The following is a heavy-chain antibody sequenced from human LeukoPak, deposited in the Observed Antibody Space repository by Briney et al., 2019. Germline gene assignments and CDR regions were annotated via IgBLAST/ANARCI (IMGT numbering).Heavy chain of an antibody. V-gene: IGHV3-74*03. Sequence: PGGSLRLSCAASGFTFSNYWMQWVRQAPGMGLVWVSRIKADGTATTYADSVEGRFTISRDNAKNTLYLQMDSLRAEDTGVYYCARSNQADDYWGQGTLVTVSS. J-gene: IGHJ4*02. CDR2: IKADGTAT. D-gene: IGHD1-14*01. CDR3: ARSNQADDY. CDR1: GFTFSNYW.